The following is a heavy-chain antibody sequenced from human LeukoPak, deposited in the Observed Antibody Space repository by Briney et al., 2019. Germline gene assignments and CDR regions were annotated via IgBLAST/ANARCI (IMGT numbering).Heavy chain of an antibody. CDR1: GYTFTRYY. Sequence: ASVKVSSKASGYTFTRYYMHWVRQAAGQGLEWMGIIKPRGGRTSYEQKFQGRVTMTRDTSTSTVYMAVSSLRSEDTAVYYCGGGGGSASAWPLDYWGEGTLVTVSS. V-gene: IGHV1-46*01. J-gene: IGHJ4*02. D-gene: IGHD6-6*01. CDR3: GGGGGSASAWPLDY. CDR2: IKPRGGRT.